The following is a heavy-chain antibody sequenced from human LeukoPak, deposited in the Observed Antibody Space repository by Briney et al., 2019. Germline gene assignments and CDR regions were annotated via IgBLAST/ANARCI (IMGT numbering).Heavy chain of an antibody. V-gene: IGHV1-46*01. CDR1: GYTFSSYY. D-gene: IGHD4-23*01. J-gene: IGHJ4*02. CDR2: INPTGDST. Sequence: ASVKVSCKASGYTFSSYYMHWVRQAPGQGLEWAGLINPTGDSTNYAQKFRGRVTMTRDASTSTVYMDLNSPTSEDTAVYYCAREASGGYFDYWGQGTLVTVSS. CDR3: AREASGGYFDY.